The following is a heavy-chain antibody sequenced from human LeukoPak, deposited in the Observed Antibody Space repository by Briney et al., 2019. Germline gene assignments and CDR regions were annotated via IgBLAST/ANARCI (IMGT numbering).Heavy chain of an antibody. J-gene: IGHJ3*02. CDR1: GFTFSSYA. V-gene: IGHV3-23*01. D-gene: IGHD2-15*01. Sequence: PGGSLRLSCAASGFTFSSYAMSWVRQAPGKGLEWVSAISGSGGSTYYADSVKGRFTISRDNSKNTLYLQMNSLRAEDTAVYYCAKGGTSGGLIPKRGAFDIWGQGTMVTVSS. CDR3: AKGGTSGGLIPKRGAFDI. CDR2: ISGSGGST.